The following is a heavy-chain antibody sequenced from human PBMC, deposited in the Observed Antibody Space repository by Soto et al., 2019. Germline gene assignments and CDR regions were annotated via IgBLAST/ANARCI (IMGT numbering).Heavy chain of an antibody. D-gene: IGHD1-26*01. Sequence: QLQLQESGPGLVKPSETLSLTCTVSGGSISSSSYYWGWIRQPPGKGLEWIGSIYYSGSTYYNPSLKSRVTIPVDTSKNQFSLKLSSVTAADTAVYYCARGGRVGATSLVGDYWGQGTLVTVSS. J-gene: IGHJ4*02. V-gene: IGHV4-39*01. CDR2: IYYSGST. CDR3: ARGGRVGATSLVGDY. CDR1: GGSISSSSYY.